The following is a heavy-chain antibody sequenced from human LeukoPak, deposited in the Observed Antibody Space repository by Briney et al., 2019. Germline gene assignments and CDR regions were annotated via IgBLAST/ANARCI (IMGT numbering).Heavy chain of an antibody. D-gene: IGHD3-22*01. CDR2: ISHTGDT. Sequence: PSETLSLTCAVYGGSFSRYYYNWIRQSPGKGLEWIGEISHTGDTNYSPSLMSRVTISIDTSKSQFSLNLSSVTAADTAVYFCARERYNSTGYVDSWGQGILVTVSS. J-gene: IGHJ4*02. CDR3: ARERYNSTGYVDS. CDR1: GGSFSRYY. V-gene: IGHV4-34*01.